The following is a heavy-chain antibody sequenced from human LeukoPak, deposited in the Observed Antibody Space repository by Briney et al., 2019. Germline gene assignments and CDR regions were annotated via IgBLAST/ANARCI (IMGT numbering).Heavy chain of an antibody. CDR1: GFTFISYE. V-gene: IGHV3-48*03. Sequence: HPGGSLRLSCAASGFTFISYEMNWVRQAPGKGLEWVSYISSSGSTIYYADSVKGRFTISRDNAKNSLYLQMNSLRAEDTAVYYCARDVRRYHDYWGQGTLVTVSS. D-gene: IGHD1-14*01. CDR2: ISSSGSTI. J-gene: IGHJ4*02. CDR3: ARDVRRYHDY.